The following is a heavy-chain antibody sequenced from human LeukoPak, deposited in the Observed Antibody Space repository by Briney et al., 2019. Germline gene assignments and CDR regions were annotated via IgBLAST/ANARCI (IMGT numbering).Heavy chain of an antibody. CDR2: IRSKAYGGTT. Sequence: GGSLRLSCTASGFTFGDYAMSWVRQAPGKGLEWVGFIRSKAYGGTTEYAASVKGRFTISRDDSKSIAYLQMNSLKTEDTAVYYCTRDDYGDYVRYYYYYMDVWGKETTVTISS. CDR3: TRDDYGDYVRYYYYYMDV. J-gene: IGHJ6*03. D-gene: IGHD4-17*01. V-gene: IGHV3-49*04. CDR1: GFTFGDYA.